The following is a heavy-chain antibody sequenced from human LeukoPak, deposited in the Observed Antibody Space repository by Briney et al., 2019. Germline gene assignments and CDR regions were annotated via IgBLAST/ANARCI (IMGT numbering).Heavy chain of an antibody. V-gene: IGHV3-53*01. CDR3: ARWKHGSGSYSLDY. D-gene: IGHD3-10*01. J-gene: IGHJ4*02. CDR1: GFTVSSNY. Sequence: PGGSLRLSCAASGFTVSSNYMSWVRQAPGKGLEWVSVIYSGGSTYYADSVKGRFTISRDNSKNTLYLQMNSLRAEDTAVYYCARWKHGSGSYSLDYWGQGTLVTVSS. CDR2: IYSGGST.